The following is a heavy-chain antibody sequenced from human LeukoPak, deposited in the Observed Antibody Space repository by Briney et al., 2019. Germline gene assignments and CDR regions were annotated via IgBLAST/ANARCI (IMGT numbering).Heavy chain of an antibody. CDR1: GFDF. V-gene: IGHV3-23*01. Sequence: GGSLRLSCAASGFDFWVRQAPGKGPAWVSAISGTGTNREYADSMKGRFIISRDNAKDTLFLQMNSLRAEDTATYFCVKGSRPVIAANYFDSWGQGVRVIVSS. J-gene: IGHJ4*02. CDR2: ISGTGTNR. D-gene: IGHD2-15*01. CDR3: VKGSRPVIAANYFDS.